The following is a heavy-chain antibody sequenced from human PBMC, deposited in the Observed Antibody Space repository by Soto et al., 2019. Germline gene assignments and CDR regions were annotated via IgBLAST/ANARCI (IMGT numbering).Heavy chain of an antibody. CDR1: GFTFDDYA. V-gene: IGHV3-9*01. J-gene: IGHJ4*02. CDR2: ISWNSGSI. Sequence: EVQLVESGGGLVQPGRSLRLSCAASGFTFDDYAMHWVRQAPGKGLEWVSGISWNSGSIGYADYVKGRFTISRDNAKNSLYLQMISLRSEDTALYYCAKGLAVAGTSFDYWGQGTLVTVSS. D-gene: IGHD6-19*01. CDR3: AKGLAVAGTSFDY.